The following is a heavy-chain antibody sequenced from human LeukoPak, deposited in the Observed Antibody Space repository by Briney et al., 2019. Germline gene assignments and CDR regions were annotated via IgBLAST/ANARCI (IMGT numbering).Heavy chain of an antibody. D-gene: IGHD3-22*01. J-gene: IGHJ4*02. Sequence: PGGSLRLSCTASGFTFSNHWMSWVRQAPGKGLEWVGFIRSKAYGGTTEYAASVKGRFTISRDDSKSIAYLQMNSLKTEDTAVYYCISDSSGYRIYWGQGTLVTVSS. V-gene: IGHV3-49*04. CDR3: ISDSSGYRIY. CDR2: IRSKAYGGTT. CDR1: GFTFSNHW.